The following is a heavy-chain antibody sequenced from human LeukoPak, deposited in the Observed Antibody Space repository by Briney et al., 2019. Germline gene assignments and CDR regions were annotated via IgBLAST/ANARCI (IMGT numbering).Heavy chain of an antibody. CDR3: ARERDGYNLDAFDV. CDR2: IYYSGST. V-gene: IGHV4-39*07. D-gene: IGHD5-24*01. Sequence: SETLSLTCTVSGGSISSSSYYWGWIRQPPGKGLEWIGSIYYSGSTYYNPSLKSRVTISVDTSKNQFSLKLSSVTAADTAVYYCARERDGYNLDAFDVWGQGTMVTVSS. J-gene: IGHJ3*01. CDR1: GGSISSSSYY.